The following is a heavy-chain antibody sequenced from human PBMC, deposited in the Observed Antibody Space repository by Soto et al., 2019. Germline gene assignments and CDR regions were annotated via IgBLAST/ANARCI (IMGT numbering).Heavy chain of an antibody. V-gene: IGHV3-23*01. D-gene: IGHD1-1*01. CDR1: GFRFYAYA. Sequence: GGSLRLSCAASGFRFYAYAMNWVRQAPGKGLEWVSGITDSGGDTFYADSVKGRFTVSRDNSKNTLYLQMNSLSAGDTAVYYCAKNLERTTYFFDCWGQGTLVTVSS. CDR3: AKNLERTTYFFDC. CDR2: ITDSGGDT. J-gene: IGHJ4*02.